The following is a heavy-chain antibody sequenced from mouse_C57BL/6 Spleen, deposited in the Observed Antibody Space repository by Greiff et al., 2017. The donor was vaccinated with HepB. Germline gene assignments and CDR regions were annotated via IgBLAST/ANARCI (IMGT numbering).Heavy chain of an antibody. CDR2: IYPSDSET. J-gene: IGHJ2*01. V-gene: IGHV1-61*01. D-gene: IGHD1-1*01. CDR1: GYTFTSYW. Sequence: QVQLQQPGAELVRPGSSVKLSCKASGYTFTSYWMDWVKQRPGQGLEWIGNIYPSDSETHYNQKFKDKATLTVDKSSSTAYMQLSSLTSEDSAVYYCASHYGSSYYFDYWGQGTTLTVSS. CDR3: ASHYGSSYYFDY.